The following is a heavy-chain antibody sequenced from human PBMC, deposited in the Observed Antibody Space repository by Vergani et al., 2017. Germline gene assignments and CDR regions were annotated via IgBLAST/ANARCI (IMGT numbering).Heavy chain of an antibody. CDR3: ATSYCTNGVCWFDP. Sequence: QVQLQESGPGLVKPSQPLSLTCTVSGGSISSYYWSWIRQPPGKGLEWIGYIYYSGSTNYNPSLKSRVTISVDTSKNQFSLKLSSVTAADTAVYYCATSYCTNGVCWFDPWGQGTLVTVSS. D-gene: IGHD2-8*01. V-gene: IGHV4-59*12. CDR2: IYYSGST. CDR1: GGSISSYY. J-gene: IGHJ5*02.